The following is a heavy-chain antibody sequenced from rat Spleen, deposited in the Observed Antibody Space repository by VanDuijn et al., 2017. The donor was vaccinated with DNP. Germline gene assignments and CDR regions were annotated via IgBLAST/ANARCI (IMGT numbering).Heavy chain of an antibody. CDR2: ISHSDGIT. CDR3: ARGSGTYYWYFDF. V-gene: IGHV5-25*01. CDR1: GFSFRNYY. D-gene: IGHD5-1*01. Sequence: EVQLVESGGGLVQPGRSLKLSCAASGFSFRNYYMAWVRQTPKKGLEWVAIISHSDGITYYPDSVKGRFIISRDNARNTLYLQMNSLRSEDTATYFCARGSGTYYWYFDFWGPGTMVTVSS. J-gene: IGHJ1*01.